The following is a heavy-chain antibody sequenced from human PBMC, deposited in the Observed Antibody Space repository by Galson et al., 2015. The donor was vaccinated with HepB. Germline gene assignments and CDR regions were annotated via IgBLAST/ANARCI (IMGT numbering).Heavy chain of an antibody. V-gene: IGHV3-23*01. CDR1: GFTFSSYA. Sequence: SLRLSCAASGFTFSSYAMTWVRQAPGKGLEWVSVISGSGGSTYYADSVKGRLTTSRDNSKNTLYLQMNSLRVEDTAVFYCARVATSDYGDHSHFDYWGQGTLVTVSS. D-gene: IGHD4-17*01. CDR3: ARVATSDYGDHSHFDY. J-gene: IGHJ4*02. CDR2: ISGSGGST.